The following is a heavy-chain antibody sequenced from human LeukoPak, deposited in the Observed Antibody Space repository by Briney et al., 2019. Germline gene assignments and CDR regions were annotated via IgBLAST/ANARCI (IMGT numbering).Heavy chain of an antibody. Sequence: GASVTVSCKASGYTFTVYYMHWVRQAPGQGLEWVGWINPNSGGTNYAQKFQGRVTMTRDTSISTAYMELSRLRSDDTAVYYCARPRRGYYGMDVWGQGTTVTVSS. CDR2: INPNSGGT. D-gene: IGHD3-10*01. J-gene: IGHJ6*02. CDR3: ARPRRGYYGMDV. CDR1: GYTFTVYY. V-gene: IGHV1-2*02.